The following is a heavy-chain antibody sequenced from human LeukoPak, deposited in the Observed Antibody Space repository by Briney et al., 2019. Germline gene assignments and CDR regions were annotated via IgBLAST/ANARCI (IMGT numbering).Heavy chain of an antibody. D-gene: IGHD2-8*01. CDR1: GGSFSGYY. Sequence: SETLSLTCAVYGGSFSGYYWSWIRQPPGKGLEWIGSIYHSGSTYYNPSLKSRVTISVDTSKNQFSLKLSSVTAADTAVYYCARDSRSRSSKLGYCTNGVCYTPLYYYYMDVWGKGTTVTVSS. CDR2: IYHSGST. CDR3: ARDSRSRSSKLGYCTNGVCYTPLYYYYMDV. V-gene: IGHV4-34*01. J-gene: IGHJ6*03.